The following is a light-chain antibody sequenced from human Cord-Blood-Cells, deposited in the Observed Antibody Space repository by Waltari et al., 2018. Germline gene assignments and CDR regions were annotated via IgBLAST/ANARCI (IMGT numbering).Light chain of an antibody. Sequence: IVMTQSPATLSVSPRERATLTCRASQSVSSNLAWYQQKPGQAPRLLIYGASTRATSIPAMFSGSGSGTEFTHNISNLQSESFAGYYCQQYNNWPPWTFNQGTKVDIK. J-gene: IGKJ1*01. CDR1: QSVSSN. CDR3: QQYNNWPPWT. CDR2: GAS. V-gene: IGKV3-15*01.